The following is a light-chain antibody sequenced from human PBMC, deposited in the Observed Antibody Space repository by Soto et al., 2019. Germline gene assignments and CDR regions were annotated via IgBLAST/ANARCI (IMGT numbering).Light chain of an antibody. CDR1: SSDIGAYNF. CDR2: DVN. Sequence: SVLTQPASVSGSPGQSITISCTGTSSDIGAYNFVSWYQQHTGRAPKLMLYDVNIRPSGVSNRFSGSKSGNTASLTISGLQAEDEADYYCTSWTTSTTMIFGGGTKVTVL. CDR3: TSWTTSTTMI. J-gene: IGLJ2*01. V-gene: IGLV2-14*03.